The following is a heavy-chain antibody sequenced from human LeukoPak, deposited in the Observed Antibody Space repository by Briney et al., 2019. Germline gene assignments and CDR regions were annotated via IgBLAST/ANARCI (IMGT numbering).Heavy chain of an antibody. CDR2: ISTNTGNP. J-gene: IGHJ3*02. D-gene: IGHD5-12*01. CDR1: GYTFTRYA. CDR3: AREVATIREDAFDI. V-gene: IGHV7-4-1*02. Sequence: ASVMVSCKASGYTFTRYAMNWVRQAPGQGLEWMGWISTNTGNPTYAQAFTGRFVFSLDTSVSTAYLQISSLKAEDTAVYYCAREVATIREDAFDIWGQGTMVTVSS.